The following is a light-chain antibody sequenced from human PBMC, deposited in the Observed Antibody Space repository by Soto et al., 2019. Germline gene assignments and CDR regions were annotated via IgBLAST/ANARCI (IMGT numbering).Light chain of an antibody. CDR2: DNN. Sequence: QSVLTQPPSVSAAPGQKVTISCSGSSSHIGNNYVSWYQQLPGTAPKLLIYDNNKRPSGIPDRFSGSKSGTSATLGITGLQTGDEADYYCGTWDSSLSGLYVFGTGTKVTVL. V-gene: IGLV1-51*01. CDR1: SSHIGNNY. CDR3: GTWDSSLSGLYV. J-gene: IGLJ1*01.